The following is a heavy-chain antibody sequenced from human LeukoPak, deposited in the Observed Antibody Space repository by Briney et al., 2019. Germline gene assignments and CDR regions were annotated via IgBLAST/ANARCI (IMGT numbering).Heavy chain of an antibody. CDR2: INHSGST. J-gene: IGHJ4*02. V-gene: IGHV4-34*01. D-gene: IGHD6-13*01. Sequence: PGGSLRLSCAASGFTFSSYAMSWIRQPPGKGLEWIGEINHSGSTNYNPSLKSRVTISVDTSKNQFSLKLSSVTAADTAVYYCARGGYSSSWYLDYWGQGTLVTVSS. CDR3: ARGGYSSSWYLDY. CDR1: GFTFSSYA.